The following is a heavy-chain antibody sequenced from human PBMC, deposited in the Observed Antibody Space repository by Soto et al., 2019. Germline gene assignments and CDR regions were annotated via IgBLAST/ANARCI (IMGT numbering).Heavy chain of an antibody. D-gene: IGHD1-26*01. CDR3: VRNDYYRFDP. CDR2: MHHSGRA. V-gene: IGHV4-4*02. J-gene: IGHJ5*02. CDR1: GGSITSNW. Sequence: QVQLQESGPGLVKPSETLSLSCAVSGGSITSNWWSWVRQPPGKGLEWIGEMHHSGRANYNPSLTNRVFISVDKSNNQFSLRLTSVTAADTAVYYCVRNDYYRFDPWGQGTLVTVSS.